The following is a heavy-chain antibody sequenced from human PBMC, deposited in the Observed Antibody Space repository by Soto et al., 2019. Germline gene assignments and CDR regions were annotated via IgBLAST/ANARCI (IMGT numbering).Heavy chain of an antibody. J-gene: IGHJ5*02. CDR3: ARVGVGYCSGGSCYTSSNNWFDP. D-gene: IGHD2-15*01. CDR1: GFTFSSYS. CDR2: ISSSSSYI. V-gene: IGHV3-21*01. Sequence: EVQLVESGGGLVKPGGSLRLSCAASGFTFSSYSMNWVRQAPGKGLEWVSSISSSSSYIYYADSVKGRFTISRDNAKNSLYLQMNSLRAEDTAVYYCARVGVGYCSGGSCYTSSNNWFDPWGQGTLVTVSS.